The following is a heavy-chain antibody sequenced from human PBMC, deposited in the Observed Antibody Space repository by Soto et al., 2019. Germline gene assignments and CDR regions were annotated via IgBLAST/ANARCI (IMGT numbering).Heavy chain of an antibody. J-gene: IGHJ5*02. CDR1: GGSFSGYY. D-gene: IGHD2-15*01. V-gene: IGHV4-34*01. CDR3: ARAPDNIVTTLGWFDP. CDR2: INHSGST. Sequence: SETLSLTCAVYGGSFSGYYWSWIRQPPGKGLEWIGEINHSGSTNYSPSLKSRVTISVDTSKNQFSLKLSSVTAADTAVYYCARAPDNIVTTLGWFDPWGQGTLVTVSS.